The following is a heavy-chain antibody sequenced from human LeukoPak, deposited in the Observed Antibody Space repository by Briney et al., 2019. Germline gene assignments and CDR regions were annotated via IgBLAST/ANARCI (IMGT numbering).Heavy chain of an antibody. D-gene: IGHD6-13*01. Sequence: ASVKVSCKASGYTFTSHYVHWVHQAPGQGLEWMGIIHPSGGNPRSTENFQGRVTMTRDTSTSTVYLELRSLTSQDTAVYYCARDCSSTACQGPVLDFWGQGTLVTVSS. V-gene: IGHV1-46*01. J-gene: IGHJ4*02. CDR3: ARDCSSTACQGPVLDF. CDR1: GYTFTSHY. CDR2: IHPSGGNP.